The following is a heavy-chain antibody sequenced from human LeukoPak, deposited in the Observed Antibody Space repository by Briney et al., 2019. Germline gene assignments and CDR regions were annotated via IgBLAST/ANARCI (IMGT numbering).Heavy chain of an antibody. D-gene: IGHD6-19*01. CDR2: MNPNSGNT. CDR1: GYTFTSYD. V-gene: IGHV1-8*03. CDR3: ARGIVSGWYVDYYYCMDV. J-gene: IGHJ6*03. Sequence: ASVKVSCKASGYTFTSYDINWVRQATGQGLEWMGWMNPNSGNTGYAQKFQGRVTITRNTSISTAYMELSSLRSEDTAVYYCARGIVSGWYVDYYYCMDVWAKGTTVTVSS.